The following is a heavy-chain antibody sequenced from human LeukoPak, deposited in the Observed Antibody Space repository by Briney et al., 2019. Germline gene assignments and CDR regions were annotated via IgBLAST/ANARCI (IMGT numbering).Heavy chain of an antibody. CDR2: ISSSSYI. V-gene: IGHV3-69-1*01. CDR3: ARAAPGIAVAGTCFDY. J-gene: IGHJ4*02. CDR1: GFTFSDYY. D-gene: IGHD6-19*01. Sequence: GGSLRLSCAVSGFTFSDYYMSWVRQAPGKGLEWVSSISSSSYIYYADSAKGRFTISRDNAKNSLYLQMNSLRAEDTAVYYCARAAPGIAVAGTCFDYWGQGTLVTVSS.